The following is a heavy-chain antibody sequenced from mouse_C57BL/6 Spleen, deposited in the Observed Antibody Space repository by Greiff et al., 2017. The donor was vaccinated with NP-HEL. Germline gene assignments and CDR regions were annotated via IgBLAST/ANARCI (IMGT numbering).Heavy chain of an antibody. V-gene: IGHV1-15*01. CDR1: GYTFTDYE. CDR3: TRGYGNYPMDY. D-gene: IGHD2-1*01. Sequence: VKLMESGAELVRPGASVTLSCKASGYTFTDYEMHWVKQTPVHGLEWIGAIDPETGGTAYNQKFKGKAILTADKSSSTAYMELRSLTSEDSAVYYCTRGYGNYPMDYWGQGTSVTVSS. J-gene: IGHJ4*01. CDR2: IDPETGGT.